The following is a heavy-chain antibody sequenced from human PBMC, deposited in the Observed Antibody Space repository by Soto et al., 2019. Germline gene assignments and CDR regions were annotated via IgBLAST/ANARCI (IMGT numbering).Heavy chain of an antibody. V-gene: IGHV3-23*01. CDR1: GFTFSSYA. D-gene: IGHD3-22*01. Sequence: GGSLRLSCAASGFTFSSYAMSWVRQAPGKGLEWVSAISGSGGSTYYADSVKGRFTISRDNSKNTLYLQMNSLRAEDTAVYYCANSSEAMIVVVYNWFDPWGQGTLVTVSS. J-gene: IGHJ5*02. CDR2: ISGSGGST. CDR3: ANSSEAMIVVVYNWFDP.